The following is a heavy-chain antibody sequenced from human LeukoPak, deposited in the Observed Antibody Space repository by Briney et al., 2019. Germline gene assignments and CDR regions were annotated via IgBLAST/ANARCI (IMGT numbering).Heavy chain of an antibody. CDR2: IKQDGSVE. J-gene: IGHJ4*02. D-gene: IGHD2-8*01. CDR3: AKWAGVIDS. Sequence: GGSLRLSCAASGFTFANCWMSWVRQTPGKGPEWVANIKQDGSVEHYLASVKGRFTISRDNANNSLILQMNSLRDDDTALYYCAKWAGVIDSWGQGTLVTVSS. CDR1: GFTFANCW. V-gene: IGHV3-7*01.